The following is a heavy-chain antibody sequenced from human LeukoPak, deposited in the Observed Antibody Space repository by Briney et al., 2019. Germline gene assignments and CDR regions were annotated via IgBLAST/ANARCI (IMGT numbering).Heavy chain of an antibody. CDR2: ISSSGSTI. CDR3: ASPLIVATNRS. CDR1: GFTFSDYY. J-gene: IGHJ4*02. V-gene: IGHV3-11*01. Sequence: GGSLRLSCAASGFTFSDYYMSWIRQAPGKGLEWVSYISSSGSTIYYADSVKGRFTISRDNAKNSLYLQMNSLRAEDTAVYYCASPLIVATNRSWGQRTLVTVSS. D-gene: IGHD5-12*01.